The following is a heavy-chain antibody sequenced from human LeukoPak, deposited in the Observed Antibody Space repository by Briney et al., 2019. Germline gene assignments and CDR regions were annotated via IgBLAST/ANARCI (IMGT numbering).Heavy chain of an antibody. J-gene: IGHJ4*02. CDR1: GFTFSNAW. CDR3: ARGHSYFDY. CDR2: IYSGGST. V-gene: IGHV3-53*01. Sequence: GGSLRLSCAASGFTFSNAWMSWVRQAPGKGLEWVSVIYSGGSTYYADSVKGRFTISRDNSKNTLYLQMNSLRAEDTAVYYCARGHSYFDYWGQGTLVTVSS.